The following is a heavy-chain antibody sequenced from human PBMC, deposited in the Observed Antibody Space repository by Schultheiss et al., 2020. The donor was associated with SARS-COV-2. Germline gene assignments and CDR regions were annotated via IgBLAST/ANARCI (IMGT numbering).Heavy chain of an antibody. D-gene: IGHD6-13*01. V-gene: IGHV3-21*01. J-gene: IGHJ4*02. CDR3: ARGSSSWYVED. Sequence: GGSLRLSCAASGFTFSSYSMNWVRQAPGKGLEWVSSISSSSSYIYYADSVKGRFTISRDNAKNSLYLQMNSLRAEDTAVYYCARGSSSWYVEDWGQGTLVTVSS. CDR1: GFTFSSYS. CDR2: ISSSSSYI.